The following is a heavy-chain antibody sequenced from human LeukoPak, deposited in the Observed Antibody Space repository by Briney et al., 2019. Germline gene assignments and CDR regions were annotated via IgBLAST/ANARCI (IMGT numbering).Heavy chain of an antibody. Sequence: SETLSLTCTVSGGSISGYYWNWIRQPPGKGLEWIGYIYYSGNTNYNPSLKSRVTISVKTSKNQFSLKLRSVTAADTAVYYCARVTGYTIEDYFDYWGQGTLVTVSS. CDR2: IYYSGNT. CDR3: ARVTGYTIEDYFDY. V-gene: IGHV4-59*01. D-gene: IGHD3-9*01. J-gene: IGHJ4*02. CDR1: GGSISGYY.